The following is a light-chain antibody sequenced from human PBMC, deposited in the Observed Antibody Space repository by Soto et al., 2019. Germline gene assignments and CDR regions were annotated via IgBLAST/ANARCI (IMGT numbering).Light chain of an antibody. CDR1: QSVLYTSNSKNY. J-gene: IGKJ4*02. CDR2: WAS. Sequence: DIVMTQSPDSLAVSLGERATINCKSSQSVLYTSNSKNYLAWYQQKPGQPPKLLIYWASTRESGVPDRFSGSGSGTDFTLTISSLQAEDGAVYYCQQYYSTPLTCGGGTKVEIK. V-gene: IGKV4-1*01. CDR3: QQYYSTPLT.